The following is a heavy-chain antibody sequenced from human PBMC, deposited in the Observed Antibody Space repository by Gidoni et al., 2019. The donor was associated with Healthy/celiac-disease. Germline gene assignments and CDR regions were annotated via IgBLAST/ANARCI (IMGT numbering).Heavy chain of an antibody. CDR2: INNSGST. D-gene: IGHD6-19*01. CDR3: ARVRSGWYERAFWFDP. V-gene: IGHV4-34*01. CDR1: GGSFSGYY. Sequence: QVQLQQWGAGLLTPSETLSLTCAVYGGSFSGYYWSWIRQPPGKGLEWIGEINNSGSTNYNPSLKSRVTISVDTSKNQFSLKLSSVTAADTAVYYCARVRSGWYERAFWFDPWGQGTLVTVSS. J-gene: IGHJ5*02.